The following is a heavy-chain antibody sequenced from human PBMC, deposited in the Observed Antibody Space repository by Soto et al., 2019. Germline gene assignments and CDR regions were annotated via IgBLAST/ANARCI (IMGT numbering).Heavy chain of an antibody. D-gene: IGHD6-13*01. CDR3: ARPLSSSSWYSGGAFDI. J-gene: IGHJ3*02. CDR2: INSDGSST. Sequence: SLRLSCAASGFTFSSYWMHWVRQAPGKGLVWVSRINSDGSSTSYADSVKGRFTISRDNAKNTLYLQMNSLRAEDTAVYYCARPLSSSSWYSGGAFDIWGQGTMVTVSS. V-gene: IGHV3-74*01. CDR1: GFTFSSYW.